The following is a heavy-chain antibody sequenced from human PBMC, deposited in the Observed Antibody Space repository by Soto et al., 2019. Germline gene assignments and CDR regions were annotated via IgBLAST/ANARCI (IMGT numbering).Heavy chain of an antibody. J-gene: IGHJ4*02. Sequence: QLQLQESGSGLVKPSQTLSLTCAVSGDSISSGGYSWNWIRQPPGKGLEWIGYIYHSGGTDYNPALKRRVTTTVERSNHPVSLKLSSVTAADTAVYYCARDSRSGYYLEYWGQGTLVTVSS. D-gene: IGHD3-22*01. CDR2: IYHSGGT. CDR1: GDSISSGGYS. V-gene: IGHV4-30-2*01. CDR3: ARDSRSGYYLEY.